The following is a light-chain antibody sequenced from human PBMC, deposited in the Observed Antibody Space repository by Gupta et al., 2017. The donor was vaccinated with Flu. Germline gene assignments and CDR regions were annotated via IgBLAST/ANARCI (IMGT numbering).Light chain of an antibody. J-gene: IGKJ1*01. V-gene: IGKV3-20*01. CDR3: QQDGSSPWT. CDR2: GSL. Sequence: TRALSPGERATLSCRARQRVGSGNIAWYQQQPGQSPRLLIYGSLHRATGIADRFSGSGSGTDFTLTISRLEPEDFAVYYCQQDGSSPWTFGQGTKVEIK. CDR1: QRVGSGN.